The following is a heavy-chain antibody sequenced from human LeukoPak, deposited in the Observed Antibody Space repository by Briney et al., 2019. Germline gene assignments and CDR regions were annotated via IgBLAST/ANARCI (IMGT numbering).Heavy chain of an antibody. D-gene: IGHD3-10*01. CDR1: GFSFSSYA. V-gene: IGHV3-53*01. Sequence: GGSLRLSCAASGFSFSSYAMTWVRQAPGKGLEWVSVIYSGGSTYYADSVKGRFTISRDNSKNTLYLQMNSLRAEDTAVYYCARRWYYGSGSYYYWGQGTLVTVSS. CDR2: IYSGGST. J-gene: IGHJ4*02. CDR3: ARRWYYGSGSYYY.